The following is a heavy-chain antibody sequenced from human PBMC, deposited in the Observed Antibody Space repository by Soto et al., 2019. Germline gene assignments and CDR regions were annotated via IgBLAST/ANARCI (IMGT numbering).Heavy chain of an antibody. Sequence: SETLSLTCAVSGGSISSGGYSWSWIRQPPGKGLGWIAYIYHSGNTYYNPSLKSRVTISVDTSKNQFSLKLSSVTAADTAVYYCARVIVNRRGYYYYYGMDVWGQGTTVTVSS. D-gene: IGHD3-16*02. J-gene: IGHJ6*02. V-gene: IGHV4-30-2*05. CDR2: IYHSGNT. CDR3: ARVIVNRRGYYYYYGMDV. CDR1: GGSISSGGYS.